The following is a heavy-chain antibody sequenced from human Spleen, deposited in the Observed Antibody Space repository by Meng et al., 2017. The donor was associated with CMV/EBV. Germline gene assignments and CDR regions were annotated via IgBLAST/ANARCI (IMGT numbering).Heavy chain of an antibody. CDR2: IRYDGNNK. Sequence: LSLTCAASGLIFSTYGMHWVRQAPGKGLEWVAFIRYDGNNKFYADSVKGRFTISRDNSNNTLYLQMNSLRPEDTALYFCAKDWWAYSSSSNDAFDIWGQGTMVTVSS. V-gene: IGHV3-30*02. D-gene: IGHD6-6*01. J-gene: IGHJ3*02. CDR1: GLIFSTYG. CDR3: AKDWWAYSSSSNDAFDI.